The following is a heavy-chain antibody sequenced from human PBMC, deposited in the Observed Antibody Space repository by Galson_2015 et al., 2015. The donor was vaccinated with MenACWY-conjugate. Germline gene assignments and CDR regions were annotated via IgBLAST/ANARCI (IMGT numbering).Heavy chain of an antibody. CDR1: GFTFTAYA. J-gene: IGHJ6*02. CDR2: ISYDGGYK. Sequence: SLRLSCAASGFTFTAYAMYWVRQVPGEGPEWVAMISYDGGYKYDADSVRGRFTISRDNSKNMLFSQMNSLRVEDTAVYYCAKEGGRTDDYGDYGLGYGLDVWGQGTTVIVSS. V-gene: IGHV3-30*18. D-gene: IGHD4-17*01. CDR3: AKEGGRTDDYGDYGLGYGLDV.